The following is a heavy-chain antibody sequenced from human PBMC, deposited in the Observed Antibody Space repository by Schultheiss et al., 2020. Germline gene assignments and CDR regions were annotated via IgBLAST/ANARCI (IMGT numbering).Heavy chain of an antibody. D-gene: IGHD6-19*01. J-gene: IGHJ2*01. CDR3: ARTSIAVAGLLRRHWYFDL. V-gene: IGHV4-34*01. CDR1: GGSFSGYY. CDR2: IYYSGST. Sequence: SETLSLTCAVYGGSFSGYYWSWIRQPPGKGLEWIGYIYYSGSTYYNPSLKSRVTISVDTSKNQFSLKLSSVTAADTAVYYCARTSIAVAGLLRRHWYFDLWGRGTLVTVSS.